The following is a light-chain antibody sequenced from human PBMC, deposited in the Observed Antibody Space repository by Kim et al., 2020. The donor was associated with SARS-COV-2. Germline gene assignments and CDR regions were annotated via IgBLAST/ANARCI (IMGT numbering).Light chain of an antibody. V-gene: IGLV4-69*01. CDR1: SGHSSYA. Sequence: QLVLTQSPSDSASLGASVKLTCTLSSGHSSYAIAWHQQQPEKGPRYLMKLNSDGNHSKGDGIPDRFSGSSSGAERYLTISSLQSEDEADYYCQTWGTGIHWVFGGGTQLTGL. CDR3: QTWGTGIHWV. CDR2: LNSDGNH. J-gene: IGLJ3*02.